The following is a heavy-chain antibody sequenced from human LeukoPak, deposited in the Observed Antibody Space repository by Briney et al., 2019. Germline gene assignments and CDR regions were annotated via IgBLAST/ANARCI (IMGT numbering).Heavy chain of an antibody. CDR3: ASSIAAAGTYYYGMDV. D-gene: IGHD6-13*01. J-gene: IGHJ6*04. CDR2: IYYSGST. Sequence: SETLSLTCTVSGGSISSYYWSWIRQPPGKGLEWIGYIYYSGSTNYNPSLKSRVTISVDTSKNQFSLKLSSVTAADTAVYYCASSIAAAGTYYYGMDVWGKGTTVTVSS. V-gene: IGHV4-59*01. CDR1: GGSISSYY.